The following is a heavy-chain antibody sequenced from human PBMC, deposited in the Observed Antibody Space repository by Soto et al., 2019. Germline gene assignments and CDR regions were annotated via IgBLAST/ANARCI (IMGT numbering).Heavy chain of an antibody. Sequence: QVQLVESGGGVVQPGKSLRLSCAASGFAFNTYGMQWVRQAPGKGLDWVALIWYDGTKKDYADSVKGRFTISRDNSKNTLNLKRNSLRVEDTVVYHWASFRGGLGFFLALGGKGALVPVPS. J-gene: IGHJ4*02. CDR1: GFAFNTYG. CDR2: IWYDGTKK. V-gene: IGHV3-33*01. CDR3: ASFRGGLGFFLAL. D-gene: IGHD3-16*01.